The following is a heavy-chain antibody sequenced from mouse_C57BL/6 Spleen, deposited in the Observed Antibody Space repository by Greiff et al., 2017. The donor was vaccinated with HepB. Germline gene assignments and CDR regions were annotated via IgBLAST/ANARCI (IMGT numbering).Heavy chain of an antibody. CDR3: AREGNYGNYEGYFDY. V-gene: IGHV1-81*01. CDR2: IYPRSGNT. Sequence: QVQLQQSGAELARPGASVKLSCKASGYTFTSYGISWVKQRTGQGLEWIGEIYPRSGNTYYNEKFKGKATLTADKSSSTAYMELRSLTSEDSAVYFCAREGNYGNYEGYFDYWGQGTTLTVSS. CDR1: GYTFTSYG. J-gene: IGHJ2*01. D-gene: IGHD2-1*01.